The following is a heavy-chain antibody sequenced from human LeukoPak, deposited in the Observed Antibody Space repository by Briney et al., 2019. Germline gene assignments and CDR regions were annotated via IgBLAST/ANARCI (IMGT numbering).Heavy chain of an antibody. J-gene: IGHJ4*02. D-gene: IGHD6-19*01. Sequence: ASVKVSCKASGYTFTGYYMHWVRQAPGQGLEWMGWINPNSGGTNYAQKFQGRVTMTRDTSISTAYMELSRLRSDDTAVYYCAKGLEKYSSGWYVGYWGQGTLVTVSS. V-gene: IGHV1-2*02. CDR2: INPNSGGT. CDR3: AKGLEKYSSGWYVGY. CDR1: GYTFTGYY.